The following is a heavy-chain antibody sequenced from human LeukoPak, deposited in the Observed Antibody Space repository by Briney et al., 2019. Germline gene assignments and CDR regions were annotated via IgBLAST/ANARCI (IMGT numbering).Heavy chain of an antibody. V-gene: IGHV1-24*01. CDR1: GYTLTELS. J-gene: IGHJ4*02. CDR2: FDPEDGET. CDR3: ATDLWFGELKPFDY. D-gene: IGHD3-10*01. Sequence: ASVKVSCKVSGYTLTELSMHWVRQAPGKGLEWMGGFDPEDGETIYAQKFQGRVTMTEDTSTDTAYMELSSLRSEDTAVYYCATDLWFGELKPFDYWGQGTLVTVSS.